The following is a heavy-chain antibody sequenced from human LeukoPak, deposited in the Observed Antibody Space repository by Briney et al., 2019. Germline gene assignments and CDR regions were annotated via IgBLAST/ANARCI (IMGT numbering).Heavy chain of an antibody. CDR2: IYHTGST. D-gene: IGHD3-10*01. CDR1: GGAISYYY. CDR3: ARRATTSRFTLVRNNPVRFYYYYMDV. Sequence: SETLSLTCTVSGGAISYYYWNWIRQPPGKGLEWIGYIYHTGSTNYNPSLKSRVIISADTSKNQFSLKLSSVTAADTAVFYCARRATTSRFTLVRNNPVRFYYYYMDVWGKGTTVTISS. V-gene: IGHV4-59*12. J-gene: IGHJ6*03.